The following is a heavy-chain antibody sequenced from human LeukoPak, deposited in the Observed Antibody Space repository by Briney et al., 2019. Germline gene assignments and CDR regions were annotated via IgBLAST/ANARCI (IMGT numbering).Heavy chain of an antibody. CDR1: GYSFTSHY. Sequence: GASVKVSCKASGYSFTSHYMHWVRQAPGQGLEWMGLINPSGSSTLYAQKFQGRVTMTRDMSTTTDYMELSSLRSEDTAVYYCARDPEGYGSGSYLDYWGQGTLVTVSS. V-gene: IGHV1-46*01. J-gene: IGHJ4*02. D-gene: IGHD3-10*01. CDR3: ARDPEGYGSGSYLDY. CDR2: INPSGSST.